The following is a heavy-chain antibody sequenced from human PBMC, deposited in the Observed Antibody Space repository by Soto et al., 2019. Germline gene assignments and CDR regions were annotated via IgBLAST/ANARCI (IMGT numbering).Heavy chain of an antibody. D-gene: IGHD6-19*01. CDR3: ASQYTSGFDY. CDR2: VYYSGSI. Sequence: QVQLQESGPGLVKPSETLSLTCTVSGGSISSYYWSWIRQPPGKGLEWIGDVYYSGSINYNPSLKGRVTISVDTSKNQFSLKLSSVTAADTAVYYCASQYTSGFDYWGQGTLVTVSS. CDR1: GGSISSYY. J-gene: IGHJ4*02. V-gene: IGHV4-59*01.